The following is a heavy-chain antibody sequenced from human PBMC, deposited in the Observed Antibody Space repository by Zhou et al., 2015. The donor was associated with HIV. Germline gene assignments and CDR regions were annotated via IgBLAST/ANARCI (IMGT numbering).Heavy chain of an antibody. CDR1: GYTFTYYY. V-gene: IGHV1-46*04. Sequence: QVQLVQSGAEVRKPGASVKVSCKASGYTFTYYYMHWVRQAPGQGLEWMGVINPSNGITSQAQGRVILTRDTSTSTVYLEIRSLRSDDTAVYYCARATRDYRYFDLWGRGHPGHCPPQ. CDR2: INPSNGIT. J-gene: IGHJ2*01. CDR3: ARATRDYRYFDL.